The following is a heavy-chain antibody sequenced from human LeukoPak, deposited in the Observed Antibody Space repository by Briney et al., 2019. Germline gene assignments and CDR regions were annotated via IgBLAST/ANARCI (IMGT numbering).Heavy chain of an antibody. CDR2: IYPGDSNP. Sequence: GESLQISCRGSASTFTNSWIGWVRQMPGKGLEWMGIIYPGDSNPRYSPSFQGQVTISADKSITTAYLQWSSLKASDTAIYYCARREESEGAFDIWGQGTMVTVSS. V-gene: IGHV5-51*01. J-gene: IGHJ3*02. CDR1: ASTFTNSW. CDR3: ARREESEGAFDI. D-gene: IGHD1-26*01.